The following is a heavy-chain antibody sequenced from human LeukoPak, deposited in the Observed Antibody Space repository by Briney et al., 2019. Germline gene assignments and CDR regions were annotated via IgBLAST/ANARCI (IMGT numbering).Heavy chain of an antibody. V-gene: IGHV1-2*02. D-gene: IGHD3-10*01. CDR1: GYTFTAYY. CDR2: INPNSGGT. Sequence: ASVKVSCKASGYTFTAYYMHWLRQAPGQGLEWMGWINPNSGGTKYAQKFQGRVTMTRDTSISTVYMELSSLRSADTAFYYCARDRGAMVRGAPPGDYWGQGTLVTVSS. CDR3: ARDRGAMVRGAPPGDY. J-gene: IGHJ4*02.